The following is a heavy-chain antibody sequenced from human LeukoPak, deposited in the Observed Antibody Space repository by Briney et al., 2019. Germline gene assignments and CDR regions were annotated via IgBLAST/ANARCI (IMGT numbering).Heavy chain of an antibody. CDR3: ARESIVVVVAAFEYYFDY. J-gene: IGHJ4*02. V-gene: IGHV3-53*01. D-gene: IGHD2-15*01. CDR1: GFTVSSNY. Sequence: GGSLRLSCAASGFTVSSNYMSWVRQAPGKGLEWVSVIYSGGSTYYADSVKGRFTISRDNSKNTLYLQMNSLRAEDTAVYYCARESIVVVVAAFEYYFDYWGQGPLVTVSS. CDR2: IYSGGST.